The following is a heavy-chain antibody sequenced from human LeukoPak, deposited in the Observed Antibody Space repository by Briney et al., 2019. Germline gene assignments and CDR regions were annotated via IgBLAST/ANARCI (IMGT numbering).Heavy chain of an antibody. CDR3: ARNKRRDCSSTSCQTPYYYYYMDV. Sequence: SVKVSCKASGYTFTSYAMNWVRQAPGQGLEWMGGIIPIFGTANYAQKFQGRVTITADESTSTAYMELSSLRSEDTAVYYCARNKRRDCSSTSCQTPYYYYYMDVWGKGTTVTVSS. V-gene: IGHV1-69*13. D-gene: IGHD2-2*01. J-gene: IGHJ6*03. CDR1: GYTFTSYA. CDR2: IIPIFGTA.